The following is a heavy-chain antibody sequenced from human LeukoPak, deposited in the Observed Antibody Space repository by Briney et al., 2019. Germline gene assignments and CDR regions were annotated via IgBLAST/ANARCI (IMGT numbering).Heavy chain of an antibody. Sequence: SETLSLTCTVSGGSISSGSYYWSWIRQPAGKGLEWIGRIYTSGSTNYNPSLKSRVTISVDTSKNQFSLKLSSMTAADTAVYYCARDDCSSTSCTHNWFDPWGQGTLVTVSS. CDR2: IYTSGST. D-gene: IGHD2-2*01. V-gene: IGHV4-61*02. CDR3: ARDDCSSTSCTHNWFDP. CDR1: GGSISSGSYY. J-gene: IGHJ5*02.